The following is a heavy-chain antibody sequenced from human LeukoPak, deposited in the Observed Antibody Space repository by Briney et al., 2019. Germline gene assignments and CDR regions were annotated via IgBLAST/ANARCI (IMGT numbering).Heavy chain of an antibody. CDR2: IGSSGSTV. Sequence: AGGSLRLSCAASGFSFSSYEMNWVRQAPGQGLEWVSYIGSSGSTVYYADSVKGRFTISRDNAKNSMYLQMNSLRDEDTVVYYCARDTLVYADSPDAFDIWGQGTMVTVSS. D-gene: IGHD4-17*01. CDR3: ARDTLVYADSPDAFDI. CDR1: GFSFSSYE. V-gene: IGHV3-48*03. J-gene: IGHJ3*02.